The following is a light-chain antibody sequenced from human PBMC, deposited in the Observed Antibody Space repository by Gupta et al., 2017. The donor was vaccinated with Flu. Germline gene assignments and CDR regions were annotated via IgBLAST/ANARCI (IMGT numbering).Light chain of an antibody. CDR2: DVT. CDR1: SSDLGDYKY. V-gene: IGLV2-14*01. J-gene: IGLJ2*01. CDR3: SSYKNNNSLVV. Sequence: QSALTQPASVSGSPGQSITISCTGTSSDLGDYKYVSWYQQHPGEAPKLMICDVTNRPSGVSNRFSGSKSGNTASLTISGLQAEDEADYYCSSYKNNNSLVVFGGGTKLTVL.